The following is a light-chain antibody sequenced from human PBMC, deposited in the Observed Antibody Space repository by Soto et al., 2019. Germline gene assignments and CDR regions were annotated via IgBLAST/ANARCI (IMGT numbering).Light chain of an antibody. CDR3: QQGYITTWT. V-gene: IGKV1-39*01. CDR2: AAS. CDR1: QRISSY. Sequence: DIQMTQSPSSLSASVGDIVTSTCRASQRISSYLNWYQQNPGKPPQILIYAASTLQSGVPSRFSGSGSGTDFTLTISRLQPEDFANYYCQQGYITTWTFGQGTKVELK. J-gene: IGKJ1*01.